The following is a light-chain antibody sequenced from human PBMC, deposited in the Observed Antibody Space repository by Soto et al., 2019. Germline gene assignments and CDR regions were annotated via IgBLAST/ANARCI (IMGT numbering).Light chain of an antibody. V-gene: IGKV4-1*01. CDR3: QQYFSFPWT. J-gene: IGKJ1*01. CDR2: WAS. CDR1: QSVLYSSNNKNY. Sequence: DIVMTQSPDSLAVSLGERATINCNSSQSVLYSSNNKNYLAWYQQRPGQPPNLLIYWASTRESGVPDRFSGSGSGTDFTLTIISLQAEDVAIYYCQQYFSFPWTFGQGTKVEIK.